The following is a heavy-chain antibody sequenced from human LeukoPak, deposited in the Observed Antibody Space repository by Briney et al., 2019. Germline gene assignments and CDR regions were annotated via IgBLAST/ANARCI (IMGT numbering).Heavy chain of an antibody. CDR2: IRGGGGSA. J-gene: IGHJ3*02. D-gene: IGHD4-17*01. CDR1: GFTFSAYA. Sequence: GGSLRLSCTASGFTFSAYAMMWVRQAPGKGPEWVSAIRGGGGSAFYADSVKGRFTISRDNSKYTLFLQMSSLRAEDTAVYYCARDPNGDYIGAFDMWGPGTMVTVSS. CDR3: ARDPNGDYIGAFDM. V-gene: IGHV3-23*01.